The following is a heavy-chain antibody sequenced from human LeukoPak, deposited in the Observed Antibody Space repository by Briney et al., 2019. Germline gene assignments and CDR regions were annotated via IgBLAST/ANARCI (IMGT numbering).Heavy chain of an antibody. J-gene: IGHJ6*02. D-gene: IGHD6-13*01. V-gene: IGHV1-2*02. CDR2: ISPNSGGT. CDR3: ARDPPGRAAAGTNYYYYGMDV. Sequence: ASVKVSCKASGYTFTGYYMHWVRQAPGQGLEWMGWISPNSGGTNYAQKFQGRVTMTRDTSISTAYMELSRLRSDDTAVYYCARDPPGRAAAGTNYYYYGMDVWGQGTTVAVSS. CDR1: GYTFTGYY.